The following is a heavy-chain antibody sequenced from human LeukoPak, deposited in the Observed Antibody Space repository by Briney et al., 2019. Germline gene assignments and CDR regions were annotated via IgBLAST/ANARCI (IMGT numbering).Heavy chain of an antibody. CDR1: GGSISSYY. Sequence: SETLSLTCTVSGGSISSYYWSWIRQPPGKGLEWIGYIYYSGSTNYNPSLKSRVTISVDTSKNQFSLKLSSVTAADTAVYYCAKDREHSYGYYFDYWAREPWSPSPQ. V-gene: IGHV4-59*12. CDR3: AKDREHSYGYYFDY. J-gene: IGHJ4*02. CDR2: IYYSGST. D-gene: IGHD5-18*01.